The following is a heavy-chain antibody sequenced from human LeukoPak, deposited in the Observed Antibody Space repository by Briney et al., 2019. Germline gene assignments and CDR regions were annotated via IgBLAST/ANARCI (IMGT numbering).Heavy chain of an antibody. CDR1: GGSISGYY. J-gene: IGHJ4*02. Sequence: PSETLSLTCTVSGGSISGYYWSWIRQPPGKGLEWIGYIYYSGSTNYNPSLKSRVTISVDTSKNQFSLKLSSVTAADTAVYYCARVSGWPDYWGQGTLVTVSS. CDR2: IYYSGST. D-gene: IGHD6-19*01. CDR3: ARVSGWPDY. V-gene: IGHV4-59*01.